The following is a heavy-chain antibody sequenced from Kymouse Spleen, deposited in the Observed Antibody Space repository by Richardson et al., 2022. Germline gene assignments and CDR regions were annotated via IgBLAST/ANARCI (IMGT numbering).Heavy chain of an antibody. CDR3: ARLPYSSSSYWYFDL. Sequence: QLQLQESGPGLVKPSETLSLTCTVSGGSISSSSYYWGWIRQPPGKGLEWIGSIYYSGSTYYNPSLKSRVTISVDTSKNQFSLKLSSVTAADTAVYYCARLPYSSSSYWYFDLWGRGTLVTVSS. J-gene: IGHJ2*01. V-gene: IGHV4-39*01. CDR1: GGSISSSSYY. D-gene: IGHD6-6*01. CDR2: IYYSGST.